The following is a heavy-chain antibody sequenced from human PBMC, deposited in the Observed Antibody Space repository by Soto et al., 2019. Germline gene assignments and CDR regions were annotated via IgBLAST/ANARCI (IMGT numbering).Heavy chain of an antibody. J-gene: IGHJ5*02. CDR1: GGSISSYR. D-gene: IGHD1-7*01. CDR2: LNTYGNT. Sequence: SETLSLTCTVSGGSISSYRWSWIPQPAGKGLEWIGRLNTYGNTHYNPSLKSRVTVSVDTSRNQFFLTLRSVTAADSAVYDRGRESGETWDYEASWGQGTPVTVSS. V-gene: IGHV4-4*07. CDR3: GRESGETWDYEAS.